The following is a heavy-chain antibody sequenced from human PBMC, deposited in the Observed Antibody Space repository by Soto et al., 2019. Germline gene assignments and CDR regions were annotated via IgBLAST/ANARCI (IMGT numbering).Heavy chain of an antibody. V-gene: IGHV3-30*18. D-gene: IGHD1-26*01. Sequence: GGSLRLSCAASGFTFSSYGMHWVRQAPGKGLEWVAVISNDGNNKYYVDSVKGRFTISRDNSKNTLNLQMSSLRAEDTAVYYCEKDLGFGGSYYVGDYWGQGTLVTVSS. CDR2: ISNDGNNK. CDR1: GFTFSSYG. J-gene: IGHJ4*02. CDR3: EKDLGFGGSYYVGDY.